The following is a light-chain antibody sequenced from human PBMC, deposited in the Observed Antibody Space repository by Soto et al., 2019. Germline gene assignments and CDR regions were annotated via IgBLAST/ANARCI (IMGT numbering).Light chain of an antibody. CDR2: EGS. CDR1: SSDVGSYNL. Sequence: QSALTQPASVSGSPGQSITISCTGTSSDVGSYNLVSWYQQHPGKAPKLLIYEGSKRPSGVSNRFSGSKSGNTASLTISGLQAEDEADYYCCPDAVSSTFYVVFGGGTKLTVL. J-gene: IGLJ2*01. CDR3: CPDAVSSTFYVV. V-gene: IGLV2-23*03.